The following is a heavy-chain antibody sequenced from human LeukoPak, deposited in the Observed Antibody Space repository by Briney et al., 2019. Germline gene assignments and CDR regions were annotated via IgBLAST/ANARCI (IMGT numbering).Heavy chain of an antibody. CDR3: ARRVVTGYNWFDP. CDR2: IYYSGST. J-gene: IGHJ5*02. Sequence: SQTLSLTCTVSGGSISSGDYYRSWIRQPPGKGLEWIGYIYYSGSTYYNPSLKSRVTISVDTSKNQFSLKLSSVTAADTAVYYCARRVVTGYNWFDPWGQGTLVTVSS. V-gene: IGHV4-30-4*01. CDR1: GGSISSGDYY. D-gene: IGHD2-21*02.